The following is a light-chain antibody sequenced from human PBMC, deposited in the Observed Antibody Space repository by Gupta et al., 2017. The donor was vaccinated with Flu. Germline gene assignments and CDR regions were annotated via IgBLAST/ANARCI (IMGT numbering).Light chain of an antibody. CDR3: TIWKSSAVV. J-gene: IGLJ2*01. Sequence: WTLSSGINVGTYVMYCYQQKSGRHPSYNLRYKLVSEKQKGSGVPSCFSGATDAYATAGIIIISGLEAEEDDYYYCTIWKSSAVVFGGGTKLTVL. CDR1: SGINVGTYV. V-gene: IGLV5-45*01. CDR2: YKLVSEK.